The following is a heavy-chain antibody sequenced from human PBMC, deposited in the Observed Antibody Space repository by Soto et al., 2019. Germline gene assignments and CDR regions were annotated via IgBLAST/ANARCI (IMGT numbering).Heavy chain of an antibody. J-gene: IGHJ4*02. CDR3: GRWVSGSPDS. CDR1: GFTLSDHY. D-gene: IGHD1-26*01. Sequence: EVQLVESGGGLVQPGGSLRLSCAASGFTLSDHYMDWVRQAPGKGLEGVGRTKNKANRYITEYAASVNGRFTISRDDSKNSVYLHMNSLKSEDTAVYYCGRWVSGSPDSWGQGTLVTVSS. CDR2: TKNKANRYIT. V-gene: IGHV3-72*01.